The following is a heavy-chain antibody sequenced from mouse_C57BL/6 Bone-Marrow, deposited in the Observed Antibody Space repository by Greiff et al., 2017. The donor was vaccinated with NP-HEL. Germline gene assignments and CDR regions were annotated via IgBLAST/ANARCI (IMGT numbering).Heavy chain of an antibody. Sequence: ESGPGLVKPSQSLSLTCSVTGYSITSGYYWNWIRQFPGNKLEWMGYISYDGSNNYNPSLKNRISITRDTSKNQFFLKLNSVTTEDTATYYCARDKELRGAMDYWGQGTSVTVSS. CDR1: GYSITSGYY. J-gene: IGHJ4*01. CDR3: ARDKELRGAMDY. V-gene: IGHV3-6*01. D-gene: IGHD1-1*01. CDR2: ISYDGSN.